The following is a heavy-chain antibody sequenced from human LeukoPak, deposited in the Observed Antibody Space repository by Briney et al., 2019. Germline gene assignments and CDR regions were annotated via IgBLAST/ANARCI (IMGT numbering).Heavy chain of an antibody. D-gene: IGHD6-6*01. CDR1: GFTFSSYA. J-gene: IGHJ4*02. V-gene: IGHV3-30-3*01. Sequence: QPRASLRLSCAASGFTFSSYAMSWVRQAPGKGLEWVAVISYDGSNKYYADSVKGRFTISRDNSKNTLYLQMNSLRAEDTAVYYCARAGGSSSSVDYWGQGTLVTVSS. CDR2: ISYDGSNK. CDR3: ARAGGSSSSVDY.